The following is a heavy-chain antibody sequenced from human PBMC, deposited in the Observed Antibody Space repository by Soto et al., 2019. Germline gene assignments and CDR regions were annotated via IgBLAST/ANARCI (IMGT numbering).Heavy chain of an antibody. CDR3: ARSVGVTTLSYLDY. CDR1: GGTFSSYG. J-gene: IGHJ4*02. CDR2: IIPMLGTA. Sequence: ASVKVSCKAAGGTFSSYGISWVRQAPGQGLEWMGGIIPMLGTATHTQNFQGRLTITADESTSTAYMELSSLRSEDTAVYFCARSVGVTTLSYLDYWGQGTLVTVSS. V-gene: IGHV1-69*13. D-gene: IGHD1-26*01.